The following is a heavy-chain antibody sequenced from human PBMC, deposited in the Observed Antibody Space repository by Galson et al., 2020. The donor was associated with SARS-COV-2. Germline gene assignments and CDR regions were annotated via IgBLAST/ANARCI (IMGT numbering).Heavy chain of an antibody. J-gene: IGHJ3*02. CDR1: GFTFSSYA. V-gene: IGHV3-23*01. Sequence: GGSLRLSCAASGFTFSSYAMSWVRQAPGKGLEWVSAISGSGGSTYYADSVKGRFTISRDNSKNTLYLQMNSLRAEDTAVYYCAKKGRAGDYYDSSGSSRGAFDIWGQGTMVTVSS. D-gene: IGHD3-22*01. CDR2: ISGSGGST. CDR3: AKKGRAGDYYDSSGSSRGAFDI.